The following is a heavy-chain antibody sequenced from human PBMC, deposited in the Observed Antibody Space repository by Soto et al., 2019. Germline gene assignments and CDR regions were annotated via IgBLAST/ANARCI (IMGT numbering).Heavy chain of an antibody. V-gene: IGHV1-69*06. CDR1: GGTFSTYS. Sequence: QVQLVQSGAEVKKPGSSVKVSCKTSGGTFSTYSIVWVRQAPGEGLEWMGGIITIFGTANYAQKCQSRVTITADKSTNTAFMELRSLKSEDTAMYYCASSSGNNYGVGTNYYFDYWGQGSLVTVSS. CDR2: IITIFGTA. J-gene: IGHJ4*02. CDR3: ASSSGNNYGVGTNYYFDY. D-gene: IGHD1-26*01.